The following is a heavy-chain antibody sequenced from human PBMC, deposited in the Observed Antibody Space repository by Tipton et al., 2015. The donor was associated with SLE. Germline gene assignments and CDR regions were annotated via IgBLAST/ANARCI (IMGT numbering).Heavy chain of an antibody. J-gene: IGHJ4*02. V-gene: IGHV4-31*01. D-gene: IGHD7-27*01. Sequence: TLSLTCTVSGGSISSGGHYWSWIRQFPGKDLEWFGYIYYNGDTYYNPSLKSLVTISVDTSKSQFSLRLSSVTTADTAVYYCARVTGDRRYFFDYWGQGTLVPVSS. CDR1: GGSISSGGHY. CDR3: ARVTGDRRYFFDY. CDR2: IYYNGDT.